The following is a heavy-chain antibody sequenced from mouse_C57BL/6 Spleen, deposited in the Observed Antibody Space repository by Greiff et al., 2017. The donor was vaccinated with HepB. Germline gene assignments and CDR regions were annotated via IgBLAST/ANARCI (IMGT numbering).Heavy chain of an antibody. Sequence: VQLKQPGAELVKPGASVKLSCKASGYTFTSYWMHWVKQRPGQGLEWIGMIHPNSGSTNYNEKFKSKATLTVDKSSSTAYMQLSSLTSEDSAVYYCAIYYGSSSFAYWGQGTLVTVSA. J-gene: IGHJ3*01. CDR1: GYTFTSYW. CDR2: IHPNSGST. CDR3: AIYYGSSSFAY. V-gene: IGHV1-64*01. D-gene: IGHD1-1*01.